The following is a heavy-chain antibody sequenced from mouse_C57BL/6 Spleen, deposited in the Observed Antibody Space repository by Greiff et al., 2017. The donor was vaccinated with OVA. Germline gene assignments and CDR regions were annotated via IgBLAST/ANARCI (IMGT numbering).Heavy chain of an antibody. Sequence: EVKLVESGGGLVQPGGSMKLSCVASGFTFSNYWMNWVRQSPEKGLEWVAQIRLKSDNYATHYAESVKGRFTISRDDSKSSVYLQMNNLRAEDTGMYYCTGRGYGNYDWFAYWGQGTLVTVSA. CDR1: GFTFSNYW. CDR3: TGRGYGNYDWFAY. CDR2: IRLKSDNYAT. D-gene: IGHD2-10*02. V-gene: IGHV6-3*01. J-gene: IGHJ3*01.